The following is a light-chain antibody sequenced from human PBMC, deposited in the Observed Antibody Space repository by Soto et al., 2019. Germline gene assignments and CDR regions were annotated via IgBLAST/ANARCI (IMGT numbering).Light chain of an antibody. Sequence: ASVGYRVSFTRRASRSISRYLNWHQQKQRKAXKXXXYAASTLKSGVPSRLRGSGSGTDFTINISILPPEDFPTYYCHERYSSRLTFGHGT. V-gene: IGKV1-39*01. J-gene: IGKJ1*01. CDR2: AAS. CDR1: RSISRY. CDR3: HERYSSRLT.